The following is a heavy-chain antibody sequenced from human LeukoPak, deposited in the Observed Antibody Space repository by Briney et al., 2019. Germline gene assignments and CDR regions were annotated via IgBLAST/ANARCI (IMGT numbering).Heavy chain of an antibody. J-gene: IGHJ5*02. CDR2: IYYSGST. Sequence: PSETLSLTCLVCGGSIISYYWSWLRQPRGKGLEWMGYIYYSGSTNYNLRLHCGGTISVDKSKNQLSLKLSSVTAADTAVNYWARTNPYCSCGSCYPNWFAPWGQGTLVTVCS. D-gene: IGHD2-15*01. CDR1: GGSIISYY. CDR3: ARTNPYCSCGSCYPNWFAP. V-gene: IGHV4-59*01.